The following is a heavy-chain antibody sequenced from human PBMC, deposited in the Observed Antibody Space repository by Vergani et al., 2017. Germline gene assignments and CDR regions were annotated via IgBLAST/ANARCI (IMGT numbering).Heavy chain of an antibody. CDR2: IVPDSVDT. J-gene: IGHJ4*02. V-gene: IGHV1-2*06. D-gene: IGHD2-2*01. Sequence: QVQLVQSGAEVKKPGASVRVSCKASGFTFTSYHIHWVRQAPGQGLDWLGRIVPDSVDTRYSQRFQDRVTITRDTSINTAYMEMTMLRPDDPAIYSCARVIVGCSIPNCFADHWGQGTLVTVAS. CDR1: GFTFTSYH. CDR3: ARVIVGCSIPNCFADH.